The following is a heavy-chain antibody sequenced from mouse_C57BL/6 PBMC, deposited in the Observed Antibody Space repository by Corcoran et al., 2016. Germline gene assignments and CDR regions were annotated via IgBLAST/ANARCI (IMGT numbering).Heavy chain of an antibody. D-gene: IGHD1-1*01. CDR1: AYTFTTNW. J-gene: IGHJ2*01. CDR3: ARIYYYGSSYYFDY. V-gene: IGHV1-55*01. CDR2: IYPGSGST. Sequence: QVQLQQPGAELVKPGVSGKMSGKLFAYTFTTNWKTGVKQRPGQGLGWMGVIYPGSGSTNYNEKFKSKATLTVDTSSSTAYMQLSSLTSEDSAVYYCARIYYYGSSYYFDYWGQGTTLTVSS.